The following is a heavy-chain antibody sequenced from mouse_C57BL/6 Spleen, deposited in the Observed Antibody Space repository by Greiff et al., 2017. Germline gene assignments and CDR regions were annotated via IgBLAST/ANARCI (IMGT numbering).Heavy chain of an antibody. Sequence: EVQVVESGGGLVKPGGSLKLSCAASGFTFSSYTMSWVRQTPEKRLEWVAPFSGGGGSIYYPDCVKGRFSISRDKAKNTLYLEMSSLRSEDTALYYCARQLAWFAYWGQGTLVTVSA. V-gene: IGHV5-9*01. D-gene: IGHD4-1*01. CDR1: GFTFSSYT. CDR2: FSGGGGSI. J-gene: IGHJ3*01. CDR3: ARQLAWFAY.